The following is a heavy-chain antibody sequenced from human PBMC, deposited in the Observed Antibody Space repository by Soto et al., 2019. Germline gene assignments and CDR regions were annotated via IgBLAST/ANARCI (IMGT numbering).Heavy chain of an antibody. V-gene: IGHV1-18*01. Sequence: QVQLVQSGAEVKKPGASVKVSCKASGYTFTSYGISWVRQAPGQGLEWMGWISAYNGNTNYAQKLQGRVTMSTDTSTSTGYMDRRCLRYDDTAVYYCARGGGDGSGSYYNGPLDYWGQGSLVAVSS. J-gene: IGHJ4*02. CDR2: ISAYNGNT. CDR3: ARGGGDGSGSYYNGPLDY. D-gene: IGHD3-10*01. CDR1: GYTFTSYG.